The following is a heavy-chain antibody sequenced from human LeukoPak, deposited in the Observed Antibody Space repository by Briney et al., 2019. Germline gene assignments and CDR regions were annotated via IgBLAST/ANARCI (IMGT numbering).Heavy chain of an antibody. V-gene: IGHV1-2*02. Sequence: SANVSCKASGYTFTGYYMLWVRQAPGHGLEWMGWINPNSGGTNYAQHFQGRVTMTRDTSISTAYMELSRLRSDDTAVYYCARGPPPYYYDSSGYHLDYWGQGTLVTVSS. D-gene: IGHD3-22*01. CDR2: INPNSGGT. CDR3: ARGPPPYYYDSSGYHLDY. CDR1: GYTFTGYY. J-gene: IGHJ4*02.